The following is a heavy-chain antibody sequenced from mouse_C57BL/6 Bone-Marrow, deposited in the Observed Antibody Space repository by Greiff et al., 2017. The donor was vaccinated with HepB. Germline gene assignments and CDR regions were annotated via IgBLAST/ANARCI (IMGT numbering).Heavy chain of an antibody. CDR1: GYTFTDYY. CDR2: IYPGSGNT. CDR3: ASLLRYFDY. J-gene: IGHJ2*01. D-gene: IGHD2-1*01. V-gene: IGHV1-76*01. Sequence: VQLQQSGAELVRPGASVKLSCKASGYTFTDYYINWVKQRPGQGLEWIARIYPGSGNTYYNEKFKGKATLTVEKSSSTAYMQLSSLTSEDSAVYFCASLLRYFDYWGQGTTLTVSS.